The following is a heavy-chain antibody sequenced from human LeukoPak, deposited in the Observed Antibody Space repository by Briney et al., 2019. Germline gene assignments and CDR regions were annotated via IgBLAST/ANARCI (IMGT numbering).Heavy chain of an antibody. CDR3: AKDRYSYTFEYSGS. D-gene: IGHD5-18*01. CDR1: GFTFSSDV. Sequence: GRSQRLCCAASGFTFSSDVMHWDRQAPGNGLDWVAVISNDGSKKYYADSVKGRFTISRDISKNTLSLQVSSLRTEDTAVYYCAKDRYSYTFEYSGSWGQGTLVTVSS. CDR2: ISNDGSKK. J-gene: IGHJ4*02. V-gene: IGHV3-30*18.